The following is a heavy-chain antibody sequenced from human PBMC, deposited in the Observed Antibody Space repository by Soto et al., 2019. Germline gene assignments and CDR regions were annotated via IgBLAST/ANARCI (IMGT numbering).Heavy chain of an antibody. CDR2: IKEDGSEE. V-gene: IGHV3-7*01. J-gene: IGHJ4*02. D-gene: IGHD2-2*01. CDR3: ATAISSPFSNYDY. CDR1: GFTFSTYW. Sequence: GGSLRLSCVASGFTFSTYWMTWVRQAPGMGLEWVAGIKEDGSEEVYVDSVKGRFSISRDNAKTSLYLQLNSLRAEDTAVYYCATAISSPFSNYDYWGQGSLVTVSS.